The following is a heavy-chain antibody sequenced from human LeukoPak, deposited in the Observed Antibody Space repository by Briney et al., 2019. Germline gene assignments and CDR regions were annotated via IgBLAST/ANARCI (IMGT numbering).Heavy chain of an antibody. Sequence: ASVKVSCKASGYTFTSYYMHWVRQAPGQGLEWMGIINPSGGSTSYAQKFQGRVTMTTDTSTSTAYMELRSLRSDDTAVYYCARRIAVAANYYYYYMDVWGKGTTVTVSS. J-gene: IGHJ6*03. D-gene: IGHD6-19*01. CDR1: GYTFTSYY. V-gene: IGHV1-46*01. CDR3: ARRIAVAANYYYYYMDV. CDR2: INPSGGST.